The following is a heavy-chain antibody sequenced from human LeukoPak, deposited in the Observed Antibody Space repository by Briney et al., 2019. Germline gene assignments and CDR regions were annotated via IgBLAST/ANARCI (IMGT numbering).Heavy chain of an antibody. V-gene: IGHV3-48*02. Sequence: GGSLRLSCAASGFTFSSYSMNWVRQAPGKGLEWVSYISSSSSTIYYADSVKGRFTISRDNAKNSLYLQMNSLRDEDTAVYYCARANYDYVWGSYRYGAFDIWGQGTMVTVSS. CDR1: GFTFSSYS. J-gene: IGHJ3*02. D-gene: IGHD3-16*02. CDR2: ISSSSSTI. CDR3: ARANYDYVWGSYRYGAFDI.